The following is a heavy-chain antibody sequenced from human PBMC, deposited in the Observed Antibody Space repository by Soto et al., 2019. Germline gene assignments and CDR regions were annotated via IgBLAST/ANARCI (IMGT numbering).Heavy chain of an antibody. V-gene: IGHV2-5*02. CDR2: IYWDDDE. D-gene: IGHD1-26*01. CDR1: WISLSSSRVS. Sequence: TLVNPTQTLALTFTVAWISLSSSRVSVGWIRQPPGKALEWLALIYWDDDERYSPSLKSRLTITKDTSKHQVVLTMTNMDPVDTATYYCTHTSVGDASVPFDYWGQGILVTVSS. CDR3: THTSVGDASVPFDY. J-gene: IGHJ4*02.